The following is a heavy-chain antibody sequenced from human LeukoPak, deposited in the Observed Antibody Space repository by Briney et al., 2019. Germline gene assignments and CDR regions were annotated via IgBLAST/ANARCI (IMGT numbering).Heavy chain of an antibody. CDR2: IYTSGST. J-gene: IGHJ3*02. CDR1: GGSISSGSYY. CDR3: AIEETKWFGELATNAFDI. Sequence: SQTLSLTCTVSGGSISSGSYYWSWIRQPAGKGLEWIGRIYTSGSTNYNRSLKSRFTISVDTSKNQFSLKLSSVTAADTAVYYCAIEETKWFGELATNAFDIWGQGTMVTVSS. V-gene: IGHV4-61*02. D-gene: IGHD3-10*01.